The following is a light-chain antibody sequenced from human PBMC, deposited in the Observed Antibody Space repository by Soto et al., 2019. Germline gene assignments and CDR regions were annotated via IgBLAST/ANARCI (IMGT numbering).Light chain of an antibody. CDR3: SSYTSSRSYV. CDR2: DVS. J-gene: IGLJ1*01. CDR1: SSDVGGSDF. V-gene: IGLV2-14*01. Sequence: QSVLTQPPSVSGSPGPSITISCTGTSSDVGGSDFVSWHQQHPGKAPKLMIYDVSKWPSGVSNRFSGSKSGNTASLTISGLQAEDEADYYCSSYTSSRSYVFGTGTKVTV.